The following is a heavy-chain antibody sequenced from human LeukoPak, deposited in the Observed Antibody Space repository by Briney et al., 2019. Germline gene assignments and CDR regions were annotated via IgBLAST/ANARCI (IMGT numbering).Heavy chain of an antibody. V-gene: IGHV4-4*07. CDR2: IYTSGST. J-gene: IGHJ3*02. D-gene: IGHD3-9*01. CDR1: GGSISSYY. Sequence: SETLSLTCTVSGGSISSYYWSWIRQPAGKGLEWIGRIYTSGSTNYNPSLKSRVTMSVDTSKNQYSLKLSSVTAADTAVYYCARAGYHYDILTGYYPDAFDIWGQGTMVTVSS. CDR3: ARAGYHYDILTGYYPDAFDI.